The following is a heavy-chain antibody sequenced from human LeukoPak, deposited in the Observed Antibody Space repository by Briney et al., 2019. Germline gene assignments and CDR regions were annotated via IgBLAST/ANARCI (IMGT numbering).Heavy chain of an antibody. CDR1: GFTFSSYG. D-gene: IGHD5-18*01. J-gene: IGHJ4*02. Sequence: GGSLRLSCAASGFTFSSYGMHWVRQAPGKGLEWVAFIRYDGSNKYYADSVKGRFTISRDNSKNTLYLQMNSLRAEDTAVYYCAKERDTAMVTIDYWDQGTLVTVSS. CDR3: AKERDTAMVTIDY. V-gene: IGHV3-30*02. CDR2: IRYDGSNK.